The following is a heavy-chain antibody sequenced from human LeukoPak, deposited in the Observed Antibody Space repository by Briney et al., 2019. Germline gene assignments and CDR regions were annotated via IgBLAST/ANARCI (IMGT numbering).Heavy chain of an antibody. J-gene: IGHJ4*02. CDR2: INHSGGT. V-gene: IGHV4-34*01. CDR1: GGSFSGYY. D-gene: IGHD3-10*01. Sequence: SETLSLTCAVYGGSFSGYYWSWIRKPPGKGLEWIGEINHSGGTNYNPSLKSRVTIPVDTSKNQFSLKLSSVTAADTAVYYCARGSKRASGYYYGSGSYSHVFDYWGQGTLVTVSS. CDR3: ARGSKRASGYYYGSGSYSHVFDY.